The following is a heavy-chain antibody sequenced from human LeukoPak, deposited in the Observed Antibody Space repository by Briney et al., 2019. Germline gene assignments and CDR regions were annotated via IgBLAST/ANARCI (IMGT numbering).Heavy chain of an antibody. J-gene: IGHJ6*04. V-gene: IGHV4-34*01. CDR2: INHSGST. Sequence: SETLSLTCAVYGGSFSGYYWSWIRQPPGKGLEWIREINHSGSTNYNPSLKSRVTISVDTSKNQFSLKLSSVTAADTAVHYCARREVWGKGTTATVSS. CDR3: ARREV. CDR1: GGSFSGYY.